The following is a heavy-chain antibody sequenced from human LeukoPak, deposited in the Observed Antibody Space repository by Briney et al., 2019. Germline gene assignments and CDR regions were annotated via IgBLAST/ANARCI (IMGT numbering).Heavy chain of an antibody. Sequence: GGSLRLSCEASGFTFDDYGMSWVRHPPGEGLEWVSGINRNGGSTDYADSVKGRFTISRDNAKNSHFLQMNSLRVEDTALYYCARGFRNGPFDCWGQGTQVTVSS. J-gene: IGHJ4*02. D-gene: IGHD2-8*01. CDR2: INRNGGST. V-gene: IGHV3-20*04. CDR1: GFTFDDYG. CDR3: ARGFRNGPFDC.